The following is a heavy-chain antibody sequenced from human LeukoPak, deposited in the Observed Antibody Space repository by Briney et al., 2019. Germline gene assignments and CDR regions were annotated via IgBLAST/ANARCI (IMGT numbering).Heavy chain of an antibody. CDR2: IYYSGST. CDR1: GGSISNY. V-gene: IGHV4-59*01. Sequence: PSETLSLTCTVSGGSISNYWSWIRQPPGKGLEWIGYIYYSGSTNYNPSLKSRVTISVDTSKNQFSLKLSPVTAADTAVYYCARGEGPSDAFDIWGQGTMVTVSS. CDR3: ARGEGPSDAFDI. J-gene: IGHJ3*02.